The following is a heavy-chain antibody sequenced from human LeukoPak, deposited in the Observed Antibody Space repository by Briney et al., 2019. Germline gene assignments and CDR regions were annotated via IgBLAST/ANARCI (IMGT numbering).Heavy chain of an antibody. CDR2: ISYNLNT. CDR1: GGSIIGYY. V-gene: IGHV4-59*01. J-gene: IGHJ4*02. CDR3: ARSIGSGSYFDS. Sequence: SETLSLTCTVSGGSIIGYYWSWIRQPPGKGLEWIAYISYNLNTNYNPSLKSRVTISVDTPKNQFSLKLISVTAADTAMYFCARSIGSGSYFDSWGQGNLVTVSS. D-gene: IGHD3-10*01.